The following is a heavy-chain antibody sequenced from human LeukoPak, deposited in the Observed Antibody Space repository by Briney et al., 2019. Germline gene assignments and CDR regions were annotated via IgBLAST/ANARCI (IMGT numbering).Heavy chain of an antibody. CDR1: GRSLSSGDYY. CDR2: TYYSGST. V-gene: IGHV4-30-4*02. D-gene: IGHD6-13*01. CDR3: ARGVGSSWYGD. Sequence: SDTLSLICTVSGRSLSSGDYYWRWIRLPPGNGLEWIGYTYYSGSTYYNRSLKSRITISVDTSKNQISLNLRAVTAADTAVYYCARGVGSSWYGDWGQGTLVTVSS. J-gene: IGHJ4*02.